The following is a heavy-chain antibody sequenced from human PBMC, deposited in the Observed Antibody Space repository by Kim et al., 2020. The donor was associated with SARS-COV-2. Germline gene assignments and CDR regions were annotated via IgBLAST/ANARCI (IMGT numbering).Heavy chain of an antibody. J-gene: IGHJ4*02. CDR3: ATRDYGYYFDY. Sequence: SETLSLTCTVSGGSISGSNYYWGWLRQPPGKGLEYIGNIYYRGSTYYNPSLRSRVTISVDTSKNQFSLKLSSVTAADTAIYYCATRDYGYYFDYWGQGTL. CDR1: GGSISGSNYY. D-gene: IGHD4-17*01. CDR2: IYYRGST. V-gene: IGHV4-39*01.